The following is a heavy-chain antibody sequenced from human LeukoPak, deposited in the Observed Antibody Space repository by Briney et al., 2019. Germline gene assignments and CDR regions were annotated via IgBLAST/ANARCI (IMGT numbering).Heavy chain of an antibody. V-gene: IGHV3-7*01. Sequence: GALRLSCAASGFTFSNYWMSWVRQAPGKGLEWVANIKQDGSEKYYVDSVKGRFTISRDNAKNSLYLQMNSLRADDTAMYFCARGILLWFGLRKKSRTYYFDNWGQGTLVTVSS. CDR2: IKQDGSEK. CDR3: ARGILLWFGLRKKSRTYYFDN. CDR1: GFTFSNYW. D-gene: IGHD3-10*01. J-gene: IGHJ4*02.